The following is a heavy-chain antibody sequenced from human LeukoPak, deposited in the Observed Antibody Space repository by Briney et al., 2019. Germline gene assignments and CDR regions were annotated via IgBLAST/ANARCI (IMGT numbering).Heavy chain of an antibody. J-gene: IGHJ4*02. CDR3: ARGGTSSSLAY. CDR1: GFTFSSYS. V-gene: IGHV3-48*01. D-gene: IGHD4-23*01. Sequence: GGSLRLSCAASGFTFSSYSINWVRQAPGKGLEWVSYISSSSTISYADSVKGRFTISRDNANNSLYLQMNGLRGEDTAVYYCARGGTSSSLAYWGQGTLVTVSS. CDR2: ISSSSTI.